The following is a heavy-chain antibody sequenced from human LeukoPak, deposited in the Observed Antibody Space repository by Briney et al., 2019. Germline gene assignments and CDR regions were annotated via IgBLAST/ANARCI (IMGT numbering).Heavy chain of an antibody. Sequence: GGSLRLSCAASGFTFDDYAMHWVRQAPGKGLEWVSRISWNSGSIGYADSVKGRFTISRDNAKNSLYLQMNSLRAEDTALYYCAKENGYYYDYWGQGTLVTVSS. CDR3: AKENGYYYDY. V-gene: IGHV3-9*01. J-gene: IGHJ4*02. D-gene: IGHD3-22*01. CDR2: ISWNSGSI. CDR1: GFTFDDYA.